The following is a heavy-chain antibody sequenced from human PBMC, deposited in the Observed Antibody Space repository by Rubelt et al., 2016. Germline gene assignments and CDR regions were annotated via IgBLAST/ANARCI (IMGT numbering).Heavy chain of an antibody. Sequence: EVQLVQSGGGVVQPGGSLRLSCTISGFTVSSSVNSMYMSWFRQAPGKGLEWVSYISSSSSTIYYADSVKGRFTISRDNAKNSLYLQMNSLRAEDTAVYYCARGVWYSSGWYDAFDIWGQGTMVTVSS. D-gene: IGHD6-19*01. CDR3: ARGVWYSSGWYDAFDI. V-gene: IGHV3-48*04. CDR1: GFTVSSSVNS. J-gene: IGHJ3*02. CDR2: ISSSSSTI.